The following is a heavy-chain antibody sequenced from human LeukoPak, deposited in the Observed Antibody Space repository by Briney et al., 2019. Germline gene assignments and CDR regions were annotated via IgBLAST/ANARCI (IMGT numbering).Heavy chain of an antibody. CDR3: VWGYSSSSHEGFDY. V-gene: IGHV3-30-3*01. D-gene: IGHD6-6*01. Sequence: QAGGSLRLSCAASGFTFSDHYMDWVRQAPGKGLEWVAVISYDGSNKYYADSVKGRFTISRDNSKNTLYLQMNSLRAEDTAVYYCVWGYSSSSHEGFDYWGQGTLVTVSS. CDR2: ISYDGSNK. CDR1: GFTFSDHY. J-gene: IGHJ4*02.